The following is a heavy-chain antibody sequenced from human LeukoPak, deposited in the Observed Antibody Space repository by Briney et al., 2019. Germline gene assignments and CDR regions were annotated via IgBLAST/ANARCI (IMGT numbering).Heavy chain of an antibody. CDR2: IWYDGSNK. J-gene: IGHJ4*02. CDR1: GFTFRGYG. V-gene: IGHV3-33*01. Sequence: GRSLRLSCAASGFTFRGYGMHWVRQAPGKGLEWVAVIWYDGSNKYYADSVKGRFTISRDNSKNTLYLQMNSLRAEDTAVYYCARTMRPILTGYYSLDYWGQGTLVTVSS. D-gene: IGHD3-9*01. CDR3: ARTMRPILTGYYSLDY.